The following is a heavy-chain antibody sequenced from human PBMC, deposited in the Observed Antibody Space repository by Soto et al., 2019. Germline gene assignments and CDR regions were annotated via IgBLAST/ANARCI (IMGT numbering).Heavy chain of an antibody. D-gene: IGHD4-4*01. CDR1: GVAMTYGGYS. Sequence: KTSETLSLTCSVSGVAMTYGGYSWSWIRQPPGKGLEWLGYIYYSGTTNYNPPLKSRITISVDTSGNQFSLKLSSVTAADTAVYFCARTYCTTTACQAHGIDVWGQGTTVTVSS. CDR3: ARTYCTTTACQAHGIDV. J-gene: IGHJ6*02. CDR2: IYYSGTT. V-gene: IGHV4-61*08.